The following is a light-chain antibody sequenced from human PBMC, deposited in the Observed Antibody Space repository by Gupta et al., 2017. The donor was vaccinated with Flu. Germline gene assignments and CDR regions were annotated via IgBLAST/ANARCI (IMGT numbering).Light chain of an antibody. CDR3: QQYDNLLFT. J-gene: IGKJ3*01. CDR2: DAS. V-gene: IGKV1-33*01. CDR1: QDISNY. Sequence: PSSLSASVGDRVTITCQASQDISNYLNWYQQKPGKAPQLLIYDASNLQTGVASRFSGSGSGTDFTFTISSLQPEDIATYYCQQYDNLLFTFGPGTKVDIK.